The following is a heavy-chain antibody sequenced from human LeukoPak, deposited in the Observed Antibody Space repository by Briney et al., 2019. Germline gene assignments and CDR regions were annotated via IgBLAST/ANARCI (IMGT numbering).Heavy chain of an antibody. CDR3: ARESYGSGSYYY. CDR2: IFDNGST. CDR1: GGSISGGGYY. Sequence: PSETLSLTCTVSGGSISGGGYYWSWIRQHPGKGLEWIGYIFDNGSTDYNPSLKSRVTISVDTSKNQLSLKLSSLTAADTAVYYCARESYGSGSYYYWGQGTLVTVSP. J-gene: IGHJ4*02. D-gene: IGHD3-10*01. V-gene: IGHV4-31*03.